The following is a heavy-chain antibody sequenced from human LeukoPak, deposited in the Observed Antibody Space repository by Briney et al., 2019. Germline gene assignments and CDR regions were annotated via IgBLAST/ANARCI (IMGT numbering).Heavy chain of an antibody. V-gene: IGHV3-74*03. CDR2: ISVDGRST. J-gene: IGHJ4*02. CDR3: AREGYSTGWYFFDN. CDR1: GFSLNSYW. D-gene: IGHD6-13*01. Sequence: PGRSLRLSCEAYGFSLNSYWMHWVRQAPGEGPVWVSRISVDGRSTAYADSVKGRFTISRDNAKNTLYLGMSSLRADDTAVYYCAREGYSTGWYFFDNWGRGTRVTVSS.